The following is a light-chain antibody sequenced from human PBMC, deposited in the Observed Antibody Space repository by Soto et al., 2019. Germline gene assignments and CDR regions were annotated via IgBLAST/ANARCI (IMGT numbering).Light chain of an antibody. Sequence: QSALTQPASVSGSPGQSITISCTGSSSDVGGYNYVSWYQQHPGKAPKLMIYDVSNRPSGVSDRFSGSKSVNTASLTISGLQAEDEADYYCSSYTSSSTPYVFGTGTELTVL. CDR1: SSDVGGYNY. J-gene: IGLJ1*01. V-gene: IGLV2-14*01. CDR3: SSYTSSSTPYV. CDR2: DVS.